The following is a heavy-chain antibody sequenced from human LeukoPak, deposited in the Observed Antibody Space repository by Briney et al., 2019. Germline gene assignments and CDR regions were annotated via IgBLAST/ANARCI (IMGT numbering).Heavy chain of an antibody. D-gene: IGHD4-17*01. J-gene: IGHJ4*02. CDR3: ARDPYGDYEGGGYYFDY. CDR1: GGSISSYY. CDR2: IYYSGST. Sequence: SETLSLTCTVSGGSISSYYWSWLRQPPGKGLEWIGYIYYSGSTNYNPSLKSRVTIAVDTSKNQFSLKLSSVIAADTAVYYCARDPYGDYEGGGYYFDYWGQGTLVTVSS. V-gene: IGHV4-59*01.